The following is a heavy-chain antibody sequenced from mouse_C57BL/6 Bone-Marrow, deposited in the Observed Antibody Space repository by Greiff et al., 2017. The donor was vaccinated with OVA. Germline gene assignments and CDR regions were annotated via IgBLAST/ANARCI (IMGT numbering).Heavy chain of an antibody. CDR1: GYTFTDYY. Sequence: EVQLQQSGPELVKPGASVKISCKASGYTFTDYYMNWVKQSHGKSLEWIGDINPNNGGTSYNQKFKGKATLTVDKSSSTAYMELRSLTSEDSAVYYCARSHYGSSHYYAMDYWGQGTSVTVSS. V-gene: IGHV1-26*01. J-gene: IGHJ4*01. CDR3: ARSHYGSSHYYAMDY. CDR2: INPNNGGT. D-gene: IGHD1-1*01.